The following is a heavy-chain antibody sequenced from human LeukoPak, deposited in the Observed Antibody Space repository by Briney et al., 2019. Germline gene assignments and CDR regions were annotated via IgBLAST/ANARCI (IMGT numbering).Heavy chain of an antibody. D-gene: IGHD3-10*01. Sequence: SETLSLTCTVSGGSISSYYWSWIRQPPGKGLEWIGYIYYSGSTNYNPSLKSRVTISVDTSKNQFSLKLSSVTAADTAVYYCARDRSLDYWGQGTLVTVSS. J-gene: IGHJ4*02. V-gene: IGHV4-59*01. CDR1: GGSISSYY. CDR2: IYYSGST. CDR3: ARDRSLDY.